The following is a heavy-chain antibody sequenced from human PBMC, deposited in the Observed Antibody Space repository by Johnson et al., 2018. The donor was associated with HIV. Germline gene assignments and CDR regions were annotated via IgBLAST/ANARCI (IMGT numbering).Heavy chain of an antibody. Sequence: VLLVESGGGLVQPGGSLRLSCAASGFTFSSYWMSWVRQAPGKGLEWVANIKQDGSEKYYEDSVKGRFTISRDNSKNTLYLQMNSLRAEDTAVYYCARRVEGRRSANDAFDIWGQGTMVTVSS. V-gene: IGHV3-7*01. D-gene: IGHD1-1*01. J-gene: IGHJ3*02. CDR3: ARRVEGRRSANDAFDI. CDR1: GFTFSSYW. CDR2: IKQDGSEK.